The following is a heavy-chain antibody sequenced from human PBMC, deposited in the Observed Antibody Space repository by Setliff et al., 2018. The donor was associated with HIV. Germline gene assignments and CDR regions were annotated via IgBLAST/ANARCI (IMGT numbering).Heavy chain of an antibody. Sequence: PGGSLRLSCTASKFTFTNYELNWVRQAPGKGLEWLSYISSSGSTIYYADSVKGRFTVSRDNAKNSLYLQMNSLRAEDTAVYYCARARLRNYYYYMDVWAKGTTVTVSS. V-gene: IGHV3-48*03. CDR3: ARARLRNYYYYMDV. D-gene: IGHD5-12*01. CDR2: ISSSGSTI. CDR1: KFTFTNYE. J-gene: IGHJ6*03.